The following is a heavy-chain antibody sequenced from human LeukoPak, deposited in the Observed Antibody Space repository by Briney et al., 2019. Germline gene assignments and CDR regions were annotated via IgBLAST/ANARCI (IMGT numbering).Heavy chain of an antibody. CDR1: GFIFSKYG. CDR3: ARDDCSTPSCFGL. CDR2: IRFDGRNK. J-gene: IGHJ5*02. D-gene: IGHD2-2*01. Sequence: PGGSLRLSCAASGFIFSKYGLHWVRQAPGKGLEWVSAIRFDGRNKYYADSVKGRSTISRDDSKNTLYLQVNSLRTEDTAIYYCARDDCSTPSCFGLWGQGTLVTVSS. V-gene: IGHV3-33*01.